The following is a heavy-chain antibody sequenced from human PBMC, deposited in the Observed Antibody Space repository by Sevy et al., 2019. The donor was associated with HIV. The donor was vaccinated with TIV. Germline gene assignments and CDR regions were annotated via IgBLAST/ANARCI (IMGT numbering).Heavy chain of an antibody. CDR3: ARGRGYSYGHSGYYYGMDV. J-gene: IGHJ6*02. V-gene: IGHV4-34*01. D-gene: IGHD5-18*01. Sequence: SETLSLTCAVYGGSFSGYYWSWIRQPPGKGLEWIGEINHSGSTNYNPSLKSRVTIPVDTSKNQFSLKLSSVTAADTAVYYCARGRGYSYGHSGYYYGMDVWGQGTTVTVSS. CDR2: INHSGST. CDR1: GGSFSGYY.